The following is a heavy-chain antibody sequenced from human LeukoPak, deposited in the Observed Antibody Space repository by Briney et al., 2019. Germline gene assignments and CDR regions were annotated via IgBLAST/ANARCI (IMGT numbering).Heavy chain of an antibody. J-gene: IGHJ3*01. CDR2: IYVTGNT. V-gene: IGHV4-4*07. CDR1: GDSINNYN. D-gene: IGHD3-3*01. Sequence: SETLSLTCTISGDSINNYNWNWIRQPAGKGLEWIGRIYVTGNTNYNPSLKSRVAMSVDTSKNHFSLRLTSVAAADTAVYYCARALTILGAGGFDVWGQGTFVTVSS. CDR3: ARALTILGAGGFDV.